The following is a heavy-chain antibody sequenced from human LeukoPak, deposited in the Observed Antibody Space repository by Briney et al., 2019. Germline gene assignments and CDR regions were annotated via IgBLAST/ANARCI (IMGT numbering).Heavy chain of an antibody. Sequence: GGSLRLSCATSGFTFNTNAMSWVRQAPGKGLEWVSTIGNTETFYADSVTGRFTISRDNSKNTVYLHMNSLRVEDTAVYYCAKDWIQFNRVFDCFDSWGQGTLVTVSS. V-gene: IGHV3-23*01. CDR1: GFTFNTNA. CDR3: AKDWIQFNRVFDCFDS. J-gene: IGHJ4*02. D-gene: IGHD2-21*01. CDR2: IGNTET.